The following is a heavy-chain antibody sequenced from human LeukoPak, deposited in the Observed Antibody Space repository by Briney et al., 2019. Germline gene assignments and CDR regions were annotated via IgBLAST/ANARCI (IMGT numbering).Heavy chain of an antibody. V-gene: IGHV3-23*01. CDR3: ASRPRADIGPLDY. Sequence: QPGGSLILSSAASGFTFSDYAMSWVRPAPGKGLEWVSSITGSGSRTYYTDSVKGRFTISRDNSKNTLYLQMNSLRADETAVYYRASRPRADIGPLDYWAQGTLVTVSS. CDR1: GFTFSDYA. D-gene: IGHD2-15*01. J-gene: IGHJ4*02. CDR2: ITGSGSRT.